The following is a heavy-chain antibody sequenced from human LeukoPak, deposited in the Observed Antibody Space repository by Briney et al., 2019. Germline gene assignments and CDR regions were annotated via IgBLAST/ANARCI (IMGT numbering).Heavy chain of an antibody. CDR2: IYYTGTT. V-gene: IGHV4-59*01. CDR1: GGSISSYC. D-gene: IGHD2-2*01. Sequence: SETLSLTCTVSGGSISSYCWSWLRQPPGRGLEWIGYIYYTGTTNYNPSLKSRVAISVDTSKNQFSLKLSSVTAADTAVYYCARGPSWNYFDYWGQGTLVTVSS. J-gene: IGHJ4*02. CDR3: ARGPSWNYFDY.